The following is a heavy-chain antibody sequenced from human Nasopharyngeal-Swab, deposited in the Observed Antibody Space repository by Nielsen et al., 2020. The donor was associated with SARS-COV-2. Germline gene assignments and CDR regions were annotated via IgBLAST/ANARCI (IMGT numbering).Heavy chain of an antibody. CDR3: AKDSIRYYYDASGAFDI. Sequence: VRQAPGKGLEWVAVISYDGSNKYYADSVKGRFTISRDNSKNTLYLQMNSLRAEDTAVYYCAKDSIRYYYDASGAFDIWGQGTMVT. J-gene: IGHJ3*02. D-gene: IGHD3-22*01. V-gene: IGHV3-30*18. CDR2: ISYDGSNK.